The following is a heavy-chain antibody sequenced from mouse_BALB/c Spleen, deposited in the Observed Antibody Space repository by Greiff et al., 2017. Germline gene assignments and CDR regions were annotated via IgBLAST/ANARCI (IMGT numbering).Heavy chain of an antibody. D-gene: IGHD2-4*01. CDR2: SRNKANDYTT. Sequence: EVKVVESGGGLVQPGGSLRLSCATSGFTFSDFYMEWVRQPPGKRLEWIAASRNKANDYTTEYSASVKGRFIVSRDTSQSILYLQMNALRAEDTAIYYCARDAGGYDYDGGMDYWGQGTSVTVSS. V-gene: IGHV7-1*02. CDR1: GFTFSDFY. CDR3: ARDAGGYDYDGGMDY. J-gene: IGHJ4*01.